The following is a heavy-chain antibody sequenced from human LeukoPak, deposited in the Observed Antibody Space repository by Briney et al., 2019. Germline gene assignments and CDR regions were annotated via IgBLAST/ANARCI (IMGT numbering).Heavy chain of an antibody. CDR2: ISAYNGNT. J-gene: IGHJ6*03. V-gene: IGHV1-18*01. Sequence: GASVKVSCKASGCTFTGYGISWVRQAPGQGLEWMGWISAYNGNTNYPQKVQGRVTMTIGTSTSTAYMELRSLRSDDTAVYYCTRDPPVSLDYYYYYMDVWGEGTTVTVSS. CDR1: GCTFTGYG. D-gene: IGHD4-11*01. CDR3: TRDPPVSLDYYYYYMDV.